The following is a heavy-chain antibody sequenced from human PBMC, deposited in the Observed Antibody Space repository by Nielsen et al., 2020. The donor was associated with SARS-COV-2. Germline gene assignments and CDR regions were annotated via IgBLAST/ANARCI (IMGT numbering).Heavy chain of an antibody. CDR2: ISGSGGST. Sequence: SCAASGFTFSSYWMSWVRQAPGKGLEWVSAISGSGGSTYYADSVKGRFTISRDNSKNTLYLQMNSLRAEDTAVYYCARDGGAWFDPWGQGTLVTVSS. J-gene: IGHJ5*02. D-gene: IGHD2-15*01. CDR1: GFTFSSYW. CDR3: ARDGGAWFDP. V-gene: IGHV3-23*01.